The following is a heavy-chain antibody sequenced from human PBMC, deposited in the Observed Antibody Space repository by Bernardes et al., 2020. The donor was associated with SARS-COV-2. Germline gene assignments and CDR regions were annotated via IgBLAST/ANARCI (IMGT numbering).Heavy chain of an antibody. J-gene: IGHJ6*02. D-gene: IGHD6-19*01. CDR2: ISSSSSYI. Sequence: GGSLRLSCAASGFTFSSYSMNWVRQAPGKGLEWVSSISSSSSYIYYADSVKGRFTISRDNAKNSLYLQMNSLRAEDTAVYYCARSRLGGDSSGWYSDYYYYGMDVGSQGTTVTVS. CDR3: ARSRLGGDSSGWYSDYYYYGMDV. V-gene: IGHV3-21*01. CDR1: GFTFSSYS.